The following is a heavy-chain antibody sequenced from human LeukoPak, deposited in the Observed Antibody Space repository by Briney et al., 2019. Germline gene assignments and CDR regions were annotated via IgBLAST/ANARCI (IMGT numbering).Heavy chain of an antibody. Sequence: ASVKGYCKASGGTFSSYAISWVRQAPGQGLDWMGGIIPIFGTANYAQKFQGRVTITADESTSTAYMELSSLRSEDTAVYYCARYGSRDGDYYYYGMDVWGKGTTATVSS. V-gene: IGHV1-69*13. D-gene: IGHD5-24*01. J-gene: IGHJ6*04. CDR3: ARYGSRDGDYYYYGMDV. CDR1: GGTFSSYA. CDR2: IIPIFGTA.